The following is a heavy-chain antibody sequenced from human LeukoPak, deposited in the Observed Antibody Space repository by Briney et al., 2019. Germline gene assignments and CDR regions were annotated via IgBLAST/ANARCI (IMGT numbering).Heavy chain of an antibody. Sequence: SVKVSCKASGGTFSSYTISWVRQAPGQGLEWMGGIIPIFGTANYAQKFQGRVTITTDESTSTAYMELSSLRSEDTAVYYCARDLLYYDFWSGYYTGFNWFDPWGQGTLVTVSS. V-gene: IGHV1-69*05. CDR1: GGTFSSYT. CDR2: IIPIFGTA. J-gene: IGHJ5*02. D-gene: IGHD3-3*01. CDR3: ARDLLYYDFWSGYYTGFNWFDP.